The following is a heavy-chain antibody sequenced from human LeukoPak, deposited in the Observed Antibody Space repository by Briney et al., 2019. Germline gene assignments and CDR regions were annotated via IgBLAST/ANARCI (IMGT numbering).Heavy chain of an antibody. CDR3: ASLRDGYNPPY. CDR1: GGSISSSSYY. V-gene: IGHV4-39*01. Sequence: PSETLSLPCTVSGGSISSSSYYWGWIRQPPGKGLEWIGSIYYSGSTYYNPSLKSRVTISVDTSKNQFSLKLSSVTAADTAVYYCASLRDGYNPPYWGQGTLVTVSS. CDR2: IYYSGST. J-gene: IGHJ4*02. D-gene: IGHD5-24*01.